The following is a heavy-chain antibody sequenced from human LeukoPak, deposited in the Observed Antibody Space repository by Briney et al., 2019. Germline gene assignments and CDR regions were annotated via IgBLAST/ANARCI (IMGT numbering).Heavy chain of an antibody. V-gene: IGHV1-2*02. J-gene: IGHJ4*02. Sequence: ASVKVSCKASGYTFTDYYIHWVRQAPGQGLEWMGWINPNSGATNFAQNFQGRVTMTRDTSTSTAYMELSRLGSDDTGVFYCARDGANRNYFDSSGYYYFDYWGQGSLVTVSS. CDR1: GYTFTDYY. CDR3: ARDGANRNYFDSSGYYYFDY. CDR2: INPNSGAT. D-gene: IGHD3-22*01.